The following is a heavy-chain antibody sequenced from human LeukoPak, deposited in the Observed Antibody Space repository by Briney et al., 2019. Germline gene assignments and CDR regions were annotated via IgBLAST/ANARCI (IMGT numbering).Heavy chain of an antibody. D-gene: IGHD6-6*01. Sequence: PSETLSLTCGVSGGSFRGYYWTWIRQPPGKGPEWIGEISHNAGPNYNPSLKSRVTISIDTPKNQFSLKMNSVTAADTAVYYCARAPPGRPFDYWGQGTLVTVSS. V-gene: IGHV4-34*01. J-gene: IGHJ4*02. CDR2: ISHNAGP. CDR3: ARAPPGRPFDY. CDR1: GGSFRGYY.